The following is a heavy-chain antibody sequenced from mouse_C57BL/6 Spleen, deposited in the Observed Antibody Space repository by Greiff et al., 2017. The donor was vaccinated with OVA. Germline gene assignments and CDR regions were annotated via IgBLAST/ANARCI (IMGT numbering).Heavy chain of an antibody. CDR3: TRWAYYFDY. CDR2: IDPETGGT. J-gene: IGHJ2*01. V-gene: IGHV1-15*01. CDR1: GYTFTDYE. Sequence: VKVVESGAELVRPGASVTLSCKASGYTFTDYEMHWVKQTPVHGLEWIGAIDPETGGTAYNQKFKGKAILTADKSSSTAYMELRSLTSEDSAVYYCTRWAYYFDYWGQGTTLTVSS.